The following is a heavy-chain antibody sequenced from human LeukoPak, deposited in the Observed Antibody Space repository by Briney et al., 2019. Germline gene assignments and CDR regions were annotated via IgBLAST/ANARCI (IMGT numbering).Heavy chain of an antibody. D-gene: IGHD2-15*01. J-gene: IGHJ6*02. CDR1: GFTFSSYA. CDR3: ARSYCSGGSCWGYYYGMDV. CDR2: ISYDGSNK. Sequence: PGGSLRLSCAASGFTFSSYAMHWVRQAPGKGLEWVAVISYDGSNKYYADSVKGRFTISRDNSKNTLYLRMNSLRAEDTAVYYCARSYCSGGSCWGYYYGMDVWGQGTTVTVSS. V-gene: IGHV3-30-3*01.